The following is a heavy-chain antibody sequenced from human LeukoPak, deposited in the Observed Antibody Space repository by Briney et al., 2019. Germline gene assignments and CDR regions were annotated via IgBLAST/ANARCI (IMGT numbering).Heavy chain of an antibody. V-gene: IGHV1-18*04. Sequence: ASVKVSCKASGYTFTSYGISWVRQAPGQGLEWMEWISAYNGNTNYAQKLQGRVTMTTDTSTSTAYMELRSLRSDDTAVYYCARFFEKSDTAMVTPLDYWGQGTLVTVSS. CDR2: ISAYNGNT. CDR1: GYTFTSYG. J-gene: IGHJ4*02. CDR3: ARFFEKSDTAMVTPLDY. D-gene: IGHD5-18*01.